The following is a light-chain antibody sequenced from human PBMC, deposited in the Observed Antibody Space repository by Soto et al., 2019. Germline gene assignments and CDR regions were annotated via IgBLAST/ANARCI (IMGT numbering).Light chain of an antibody. CDR1: QSISNF. V-gene: IGKV3-11*01. CDR3: QQRGNWPPFT. CDR2: EAS. J-gene: IGKJ3*01. Sequence: EIVLTQSPATVSLSPGDRATLSCRASQSISNFLAWYQQKPGQAPRLLVYEASVRATGIPDRFSGSGSGTDFTLTISRLEPEDFAMYYCQQRGNWPPFTFGPGTKVDIK.